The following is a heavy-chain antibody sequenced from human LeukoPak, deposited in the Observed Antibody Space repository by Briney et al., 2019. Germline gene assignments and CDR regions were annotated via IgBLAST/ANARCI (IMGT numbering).Heavy chain of an antibody. V-gene: IGHV3-30-3*01. D-gene: IGHD3-9*01. CDR2: VSHDGSNT. Sequence: GGSLRLSCAASGSTFTSYALHWVRQAPGKGLEWVALVSHDGSNTYYADSVKGRFTISRDNSKNTLYLQMNSLRAEDTAVYYCARSLRGYDILTGYLYWGQGTLVTVSS. CDR1: GSTFTSYA. CDR3: ARSLRGYDILTGYLY. J-gene: IGHJ4*02.